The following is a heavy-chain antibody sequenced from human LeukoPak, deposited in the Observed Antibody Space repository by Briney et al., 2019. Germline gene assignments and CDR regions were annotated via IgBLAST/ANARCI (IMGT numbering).Heavy chain of an antibody. D-gene: IGHD5-18*01. CDR2: INHSGST. CDR1: GGSFSGYY. CDR3: ARSRIQLWRKDFDY. V-gene: IGHV4-34*01. J-gene: IGHJ4*02. Sequence: PSETLSLTCAVYGGSFSGYYWSWIRQPPGKGLEWIGEINHSGSTNYNPSLKSRVTISVDTSKNQFSLKLSSVTAADTAVYYCARSRIQLWRKDFDYWGQGTLVTVSS.